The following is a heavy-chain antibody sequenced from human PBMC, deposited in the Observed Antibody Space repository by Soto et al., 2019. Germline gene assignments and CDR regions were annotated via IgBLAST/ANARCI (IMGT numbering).Heavy chain of an antibody. Sequence: ASVKVSCKASGYTFTSYDINWVRQATGQGLEWMGWMNPNSGNTGYAQKFQGRVTMTRNTSTSTAYMELSSLRSEDTAVYYCARGGGTLYDILTGYPGYYYYMDVWGKGTTVTVSS. D-gene: IGHD3-9*01. J-gene: IGHJ6*03. V-gene: IGHV1-8*01. CDR1: GYTFTSYD. CDR2: MNPNSGNT. CDR3: ARGGGTLYDILTGYPGYYYYMDV.